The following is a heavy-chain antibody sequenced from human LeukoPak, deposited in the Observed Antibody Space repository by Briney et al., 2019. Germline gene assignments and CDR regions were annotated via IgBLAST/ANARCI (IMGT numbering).Heavy chain of an antibody. D-gene: IGHD3-3*01. Sequence: GGSLRLSCAASGFTFSSYGMHWVRQAPGKGLEWVAVMSYDGSNKYYADSVKGRFTISRDNSKNTLYLQMNSLRVEDTAVYYCAKDRRVLRFLEWLMDVWGQGTTVTVSS. CDR2: MSYDGSNK. V-gene: IGHV3-30*19. CDR3: AKDRRVLRFLEWLMDV. J-gene: IGHJ6*02. CDR1: GFTFSSYG.